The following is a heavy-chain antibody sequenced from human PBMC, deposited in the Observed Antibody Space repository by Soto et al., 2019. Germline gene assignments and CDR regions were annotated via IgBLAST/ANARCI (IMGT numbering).Heavy chain of an antibody. CDR1: GFTFSSYG. CDR3: AKLSQSSARDY. D-gene: IGHD6-25*01. CDR2: ISYDGSNK. V-gene: IGHV3-30*18. Sequence: QVQLVESGGGVVQPGRSLRLSCAASGFTFSSYGMHWVRQAPGKGLEWVAVISYDGSNKYYADSVKGRFTISRDNSKNTLYLQMNSLRAEDTAVYYCAKLSQSSARDYWGQGTLFTVSS. J-gene: IGHJ4*02.